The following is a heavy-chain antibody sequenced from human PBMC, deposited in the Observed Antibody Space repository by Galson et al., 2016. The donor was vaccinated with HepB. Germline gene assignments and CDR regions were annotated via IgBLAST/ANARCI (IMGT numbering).Heavy chain of an antibody. J-gene: IGHJ6*02. Sequence: SVKVSCKASAYTFTSYDTSWVRQAPGQGLEWMGWISGYNGNTNSAQKLQGRVTMTTDTSTSTAYMELRSLRSDDTAVYYCAAIMIRGIIYHYGMDVWGQGTTVTVSS. CDR1: AYTFTSYD. V-gene: IGHV1-18*01. D-gene: IGHD3-10*01. CDR3: AAIMIRGIIYHYGMDV. CDR2: ISGYNGNT.